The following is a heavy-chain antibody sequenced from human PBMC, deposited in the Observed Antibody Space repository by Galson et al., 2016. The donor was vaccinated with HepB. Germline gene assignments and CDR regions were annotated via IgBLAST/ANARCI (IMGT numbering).Heavy chain of an antibody. CDR2: IWYDGSSK. Sequence: SLRLSCAASGFTFSKFAISWVRQAPGKGLEWVAGIWYDGSSKNYADSVKGRFIIFRDNSRNTLYLEMNSLRAEDTAVYYCARGAQQLLRGYYYGMDVWGQGTTVTVSS. CDR3: ARGAQQLLRGYYYGMDV. CDR1: GFTFSKFA. J-gene: IGHJ6*01. V-gene: IGHV3-33*07. D-gene: IGHD1-1*01.